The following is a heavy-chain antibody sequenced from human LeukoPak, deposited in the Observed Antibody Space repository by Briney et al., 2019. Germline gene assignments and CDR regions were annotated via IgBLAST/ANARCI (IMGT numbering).Heavy chain of an antibody. Sequence: ASVKVSCKASGYTFTDYYIHWLRQAPGQGLEWMGWINPNSGGTNYAQKFQGRVTMTRDTSISTAYMELSRLRSDDTAVYYCARAGPYNWFDPWGQGTLVTVSS. J-gene: IGHJ5*02. D-gene: IGHD3-10*01. CDR2: INPNSGGT. CDR3: ARAGPYNWFDP. V-gene: IGHV1-2*02. CDR1: GYTFTDYY.